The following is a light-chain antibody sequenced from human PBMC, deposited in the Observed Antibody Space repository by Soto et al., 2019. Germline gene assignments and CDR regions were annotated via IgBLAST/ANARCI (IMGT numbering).Light chain of an antibody. Sequence: QSALTQPASVSGSPGQSITISCTGTSSDVGGYNYVSWYQQHPGKAPKLMIYEVSNRPSGVSNRFSGSKSGNTASLTISGLQAADEGDYYCSSYTSGSTYVFGTGTKLAVL. CDR2: EVS. CDR3: SSYTSGSTYV. J-gene: IGLJ1*01. V-gene: IGLV2-14*01. CDR1: SSDVGGYNY.